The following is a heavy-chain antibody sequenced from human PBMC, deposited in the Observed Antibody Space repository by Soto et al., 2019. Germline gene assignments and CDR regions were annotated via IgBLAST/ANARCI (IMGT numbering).Heavy chain of an antibody. V-gene: IGHV3-64D*08. D-gene: IGHD3-22*01. CDR1: GFTFSSYA. CDR2: ISSNGGST. Sequence: PGGSLRLSCSASGFTFSSYAMHWVRQAPGKGLEYVSAISSNGGSTYYADSVKGRFTISRDNSKNTLYLQMSSLRAEDTAVYYCAKDSMIVAGGAFDIWGQGTMVTVSS. J-gene: IGHJ3*02. CDR3: AKDSMIVAGGAFDI.